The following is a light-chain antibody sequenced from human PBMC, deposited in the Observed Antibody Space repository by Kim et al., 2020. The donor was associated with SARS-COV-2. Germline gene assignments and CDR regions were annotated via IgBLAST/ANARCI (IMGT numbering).Light chain of an antibody. CDR2: GAS. CDR1: QGITQN. CDR3: QQYNSHPIT. V-gene: IGKV1-16*01. Sequence: DIQMTQSPSSLSASLGDSVTITCRASQGITQNIAWFQQKPGQPPKSLIYGASTLQGGVPSRFRGAGSGRDFSLTINNLQPDDFAIYFCQQYNSHPITFGRGTRLEI. J-gene: IGKJ5*01.